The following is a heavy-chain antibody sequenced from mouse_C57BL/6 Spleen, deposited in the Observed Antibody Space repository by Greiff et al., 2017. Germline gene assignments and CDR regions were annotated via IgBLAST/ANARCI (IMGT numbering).Heavy chain of an antibody. CDR3: ASYGSSYDWNFDV. CDR2: IDPSDSYT. Sequence: VKLQQPGAELVRPGTSVKLSCKASGYTFTSYWMHWVKQRPGQGLEWIGVIDPSDSYTNYNQKFKGKATLTVDTSSSTAYMQLSSLTSEDSAVYYCASYGSSYDWNFDVWGTGTTVTVSS. J-gene: IGHJ1*03. CDR1: GYTFTSYW. D-gene: IGHD1-1*01. V-gene: IGHV1-59*01.